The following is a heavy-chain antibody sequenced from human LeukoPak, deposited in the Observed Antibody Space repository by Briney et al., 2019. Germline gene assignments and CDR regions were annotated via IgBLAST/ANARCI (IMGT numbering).Heavy chain of an antibody. V-gene: IGHV4-59*01. CDR3: ARDGCPTTKSGCVGNWFDP. D-gene: IGHD1-26*01. CDR2: MYYTGST. CDR1: GGSISSYY. Sequence: SETLSLTCTVSGGSISSYYWSWIRQPPGKGLEWIGYMYYTGSTNCNPSLKSRLTISVDTSKNQFSLRLSSVTAADTAVYYCARDGCPTTKSGCVGNWFDPWGQGTLVTVSS. J-gene: IGHJ5*02.